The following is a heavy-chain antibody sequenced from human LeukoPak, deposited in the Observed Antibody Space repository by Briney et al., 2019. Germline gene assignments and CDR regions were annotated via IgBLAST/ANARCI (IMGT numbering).Heavy chain of an antibody. CDR3: ARGGIVVVPAATYYYGSGTLFDY. CDR2: INHSGST. Sequence: SQTLSLTCAVYGRSFSGYYWSWLRQPPGKGLEWIGEINHSGSTNYNPSLTSRVTISLDTSKNQFSLKLSSVTAADTAVYYCARGGIVVVPAATYYYGSGTLFDYWGQGTLVTVSS. D-gene: IGHD2-2*01. J-gene: IGHJ4*02. V-gene: IGHV4-34*01. CDR1: GRSFSGYY.